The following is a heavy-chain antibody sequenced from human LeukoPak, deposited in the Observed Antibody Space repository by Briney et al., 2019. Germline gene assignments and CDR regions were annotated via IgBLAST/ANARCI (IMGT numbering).Heavy chain of an antibody. V-gene: IGHV1-18*01. CDR2: ISAYNGNT. J-gene: IGHJ6*02. Sequence: GASVKVSCKASGYTFTSYGISWVRQAPGQGLEWMGWISAYNGNTNYAQKLQGRVTMTTDTSTSTAYMELRSLRSDDTAVYYCARGSLELLWFGELSNEGGPPYGMDVWGQGTTVTVSS. CDR3: ARGSLELLWFGELSNEGGPPYGMDV. D-gene: IGHD3-10*01. CDR1: GYTFTSYG.